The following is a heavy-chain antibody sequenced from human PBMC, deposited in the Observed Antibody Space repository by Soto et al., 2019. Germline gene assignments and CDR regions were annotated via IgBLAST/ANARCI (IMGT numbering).Heavy chain of an antibody. CDR3: VCDDNRRY. CDR2: IGRTGIDR. D-gene: IGHD1-1*01. CDR1: GFSFSTST. V-gene: IGHV3-21*01. J-gene: IGHJ4*02. Sequence: EVQLVESGGGLVKPGGSLRLSCAASGFSFSTSTMNWVRQAPGKGLEFVSSIGRTGIDRYYIDSVKGRFTISRDNAQNSLYLQMISLRAEDTALYYCVCDDNRRYWGQGTQVTVSS.